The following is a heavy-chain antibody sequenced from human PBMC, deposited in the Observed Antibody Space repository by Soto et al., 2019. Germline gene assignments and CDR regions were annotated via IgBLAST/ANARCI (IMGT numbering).Heavy chain of an antibody. CDR2: ISSSSSYI. V-gene: IGHV3-21*01. CDR3: ARDQPGYSYGYGLGY. J-gene: IGHJ4*02. CDR1: GFTFSSYS. D-gene: IGHD5-18*01. Sequence: EVQLVESGGGLVKPGGSLRLSCAASGFTFSSYSMNWVRQAPGKGLEWVSSISSSSSYIYYADSVKGRFTISRDNAKNSLYLQMNSLIAEDTAGYYCARDQPGYSYGYGLGYWGQGTLVTVSS.